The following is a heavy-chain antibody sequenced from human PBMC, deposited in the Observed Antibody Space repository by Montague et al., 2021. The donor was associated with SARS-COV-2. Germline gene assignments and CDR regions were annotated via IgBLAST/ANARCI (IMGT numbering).Heavy chain of an antibody. D-gene: IGHD4-23*01. V-gene: IGHV4-34*01. CDR3: ARWDPQTLTLIGLRGKSASDY. J-gene: IGHJ4*02. Sequence: SETLSLTCAVYGGSFSGYHWTWIRQSPGKGLEWIGEINTSGSTNFNPSLRSRVTISVDTSKSQFSLKLSSVTAADTGVYYCARWDPQTLTLIGLRGKSASDYWGQGTLVTVSS. CDR2: INTSGST. CDR1: GGSFSGYH.